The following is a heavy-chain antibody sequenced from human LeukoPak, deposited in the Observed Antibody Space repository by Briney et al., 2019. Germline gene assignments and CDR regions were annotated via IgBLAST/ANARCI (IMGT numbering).Heavy chain of an antibody. CDR2: INPSGGST. J-gene: IGHJ4*02. Sequence: ASVKVSCKASGYTFTSYYMHWVRQAPGQGLEWMGIINPSGGSTSYAQKFQGRVTMTRDTSTSTVYMELRSLRSDDTAVYYCARDREDYGSPNWGQGTLVTVSS. V-gene: IGHV1-46*01. CDR3: ARDREDYGSPN. CDR1: GYTFTSYY. D-gene: IGHD3-10*01.